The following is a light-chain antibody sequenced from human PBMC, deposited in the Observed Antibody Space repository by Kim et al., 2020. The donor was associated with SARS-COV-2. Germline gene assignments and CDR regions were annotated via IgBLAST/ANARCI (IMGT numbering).Light chain of an antibody. V-gene: IGLV3-19*01. CDR2: SKD. CDR1: SLKTYY. Sequence: ALGQTVRITCRGDSLKTYYASWFRHQPGQAPILVFYSKDKRPSGIPDRFSGSSSGDTSSLTITGAQAEDEADYFCSSRDSTGYHWVFGGGTQLTVL. CDR3: SSRDSTGYHWV. J-gene: IGLJ3*02.